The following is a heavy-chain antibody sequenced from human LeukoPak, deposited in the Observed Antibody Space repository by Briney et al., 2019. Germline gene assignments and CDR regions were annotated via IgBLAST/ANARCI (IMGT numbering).Heavy chain of an antibody. Sequence: SETLSLTCAVYGGSFSGYYWSWIRQPPGKGLEWIGVINHSGSTNYNPSLKSRVTISVDTSKNQFSLKLSSVTAADTAVYYCARVPRRDSSGYYYDYFDYWGQGTLVTVSS. CDR3: ARVPRRDSSGYYYDYFDY. CDR2: INHSGST. J-gene: IGHJ4*02. CDR1: GGSFSGYY. V-gene: IGHV4-34*01. D-gene: IGHD3-22*01.